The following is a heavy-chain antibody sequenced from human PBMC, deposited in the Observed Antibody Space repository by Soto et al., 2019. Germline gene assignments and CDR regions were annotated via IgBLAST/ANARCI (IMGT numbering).Heavy chain of an antibody. J-gene: IGHJ4*02. CDR1: GGSFSGYY. D-gene: IGHD2-2*01. V-gene: IGHV4-34*01. CDR3: ARYTDCSSTSCYDY. Sequence: QVQLQQWGAGLLKPSETLSLTCAVYGGSFSGYYWRWIRQPPGKGLEWIGEINHSGSTNYNPSLTSRVTISVDTTKNQFSLKLSSVTGADTAVYYCARYTDCSSTSCYDYWGQGTLVTVSS. CDR2: INHSGST.